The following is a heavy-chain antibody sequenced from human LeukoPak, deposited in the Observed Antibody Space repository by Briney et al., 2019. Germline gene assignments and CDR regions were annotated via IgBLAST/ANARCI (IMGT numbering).Heavy chain of an antibody. D-gene: IGHD2-21*02. CDR2: ISGAGNT. Sequence: GGSLRLSCAASGFTFSSYSISWVRQAPGKGLHWVSLISGAGNTYYAASVKGRFTISRDNSKNTLYLQMNSLRAEDTAVYYCAEESRHCGGDCFSLLDCWGQGTLVTVSS. CDR1: GFTFSSYS. J-gene: IGHJ4*02. V-gene: IGHV3-23*01. CDR3: AEESRHCGGDCFSLLDC.